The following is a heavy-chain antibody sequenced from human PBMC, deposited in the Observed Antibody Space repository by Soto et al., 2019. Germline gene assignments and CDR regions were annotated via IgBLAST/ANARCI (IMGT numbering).Heavy chain of an antibody. CDR2: IFSTDEI. V-gene: IGHV2-26*01. CDR3: ARAGDYSFYYMDV. Sequence: QVTLKESGPVLVKPTETLTLTCTVSGFSLTNATMGVSWIRQPPGKAPEWLTHIFSTDEISYNTSLKSRVTISQDTSKSQVVLTMTNMDPVDTATYYCARAGDYSFYYMDVWGKGTTVIVSS. CDR1: GFSLTNATMG. D-gene: IGHD7-27*01. J-gene: IGHJ6*03.